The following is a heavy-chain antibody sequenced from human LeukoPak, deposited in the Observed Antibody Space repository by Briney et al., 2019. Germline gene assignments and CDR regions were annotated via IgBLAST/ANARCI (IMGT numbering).Heavy chain of an antibody. CDR1: GGSIRSYY. CDR3: ARTGRYSGSYST. Sequence: SETLSLTRTVSGGSIRSYYWSWIRKPPGKGLKWIGYIYTSGSTTYNPSLKSRVTISVDTSKNQFSLKLSSVTAADTAVYYCARTGRYSGSYSTWGQGTLVTVSS. CDR2: IYTSGST. V-gene: IGHV4-4*09. J-gene: IGHJ5*02. D-gene: IGHD1-26*01.